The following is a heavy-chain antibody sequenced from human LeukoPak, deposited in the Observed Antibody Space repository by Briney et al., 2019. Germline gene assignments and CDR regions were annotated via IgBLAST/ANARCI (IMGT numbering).Heavy chain of an antibody. CDR1: GGSISSSNW. CDR3: ARVSSGSYYMDV. Sequence: SGTLSLTCAVSGGSISSSNWWSWVRQPPGKGLEWIEEIYHSGSTNSNSSLKSRVSISVDKSKNQFSLKLSSVTAADTAVYFCARVSSGSYYMDVWGKGTTVTVS. V-gene: IGHV4-4*02. J-gene: IGHJ6*03. CDR2: IYHSGST. D-gene: IGHD1-26*01.